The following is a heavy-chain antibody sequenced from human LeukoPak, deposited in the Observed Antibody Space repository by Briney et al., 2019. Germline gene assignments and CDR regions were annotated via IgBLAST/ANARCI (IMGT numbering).Heavy chain of an antibody. CDR2: IWSDGSYK. V-gene: IGHV3-33*01. CDR1: GFTFNTFG. Sequence: GRSLRLSCAASGFTFNTFGMHWVRQAPGKGLEWVAVIWSDGSYKYYADSVKGRFTISRDDSKNTLYLEMNSLRAEDTAVYYCARSTTVTTNNWFDPWGQGTLVTVSS. J-gene: IGHJ5*02. CDR3: ARSTTVTTNNWFDP. D-gene: IGHD4-17*01.